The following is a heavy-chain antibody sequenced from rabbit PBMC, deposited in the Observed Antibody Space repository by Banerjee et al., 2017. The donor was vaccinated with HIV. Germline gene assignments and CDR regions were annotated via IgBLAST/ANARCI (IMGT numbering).Heavy chain of an antibody. CDR2: IRTSSGNI. CDR3: ARDGAWGDSDL. D-gene: IGHD4-1*01. V-gene: IGHV1S40*01. J-gene: IGHJ4*01. CDR1: GFSFSSSYW. Sequence: QSLEDSGGDLVKPGASLTLTCTASGFSFSSSYWICWVRQAPGKGLEWIACIRTSSGNIDYASWAKGRFTISKTSSTTVTLQMTSLTAADTATYFCARDGAWGDSDLWGPGTLVTVS.